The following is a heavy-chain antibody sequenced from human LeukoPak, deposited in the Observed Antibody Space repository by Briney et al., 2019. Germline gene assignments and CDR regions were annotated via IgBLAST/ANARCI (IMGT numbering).Heavy chain of an antibody. V-gene: IGHV1-69*13. CDR1: GGTFSSYA. Sequence: GASVKVSRKASGGTFSSYAISWVRQAPGQGLEWMGGIIPIFGTANYAQKFQGRVTITADESTSTAYMELSSLRSEDTAVYYCARDWAPPYGSAFFDYWGQGTLVTVSS. D-gene: IGHD3-10*01. CDR3: ARDWAPPYGSAFFDY. J-gene: IGHJ4*02. CDR2: IIPIFGTA.